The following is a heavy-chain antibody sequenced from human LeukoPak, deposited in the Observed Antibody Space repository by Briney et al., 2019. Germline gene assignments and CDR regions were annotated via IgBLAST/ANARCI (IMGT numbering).Heavy chain of an antibody. CDR2: IWYDGSNK. CDR1: GFTFSSYG. CDR3: ARDDYGESSNWFDP. D-gene: IGHD4-17*01. Sequence: GGSLRLSCAASGFTFSSYGMHWVRQAPGKGLEWVGFIWYDGSNKNYADSVKGRFTISRDNSKNTLYLQMNSLRAEDTAVYYCARDDYGESSNWFDPWGQGTLVTVSS. J-gene: IGHJ5*02. V-gene: IGHV3-33*01.